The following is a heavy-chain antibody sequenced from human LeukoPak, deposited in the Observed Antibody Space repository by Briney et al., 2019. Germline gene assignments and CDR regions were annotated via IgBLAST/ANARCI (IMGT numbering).Heavy chain of an antibody. CDR1: GFTFSSYG. D-gene: IGHD2-2*01. J-gene: IGHJ5*02. CDR3: GKTAVVPAAINWFDP. V-gene: IGHV3-30*02. CDR2: IRYDVSNK. Sequence: GGSLRLSCAASGFTFSSYGMHWVRQAPGKGLEWVAFIRYDVSNKYYADSVKGRFTISRDNSKNTLYLQMNSLRAEDTAVYYCGKTAVVPAAINWFDPWGQGTLVTVSS.